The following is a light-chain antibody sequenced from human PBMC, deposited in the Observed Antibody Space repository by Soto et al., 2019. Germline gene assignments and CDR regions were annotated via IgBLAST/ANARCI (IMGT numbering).Light chain of an antibody. V-gene: IGKV3-20*01. J-gene: IGKJ1*01. Sequence: EIALTQSPGTLSLSPGERATLSCRASQSVSSSLAWYQQKPGQAPRLLIYGTSNRATAIPDRFSGSGSGADFTLTISRLEPEDFALYYCQQYGISPSTFGPGTKVEI. CDR3: QQYGISPST. CDR2: GTS. CDR1: QSVSSS.